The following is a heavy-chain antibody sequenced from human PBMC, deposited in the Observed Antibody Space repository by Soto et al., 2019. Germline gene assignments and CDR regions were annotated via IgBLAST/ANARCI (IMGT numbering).Heavy chain of an antibody. Sequence: QAQLMQSGTEVRKPGASVNVSCKASGYTFTGYGVNWLRQAPGQGLEWMGWISPYNGDTKYAQKFQGRVTMTRDTSTSTVYMELRSLRSDDTAVYHCARNGDSNWGMYWYFDLWGRGALVTVSS. CDR2: ISPYNGDT. V-gene: IGHV1-18*01. CDR3: ARNGDSNWGMYWYFDL. D-gene: IGHD7-27*01. CDR1: GYTFTGYG. J-gene: IGHJ2*01.